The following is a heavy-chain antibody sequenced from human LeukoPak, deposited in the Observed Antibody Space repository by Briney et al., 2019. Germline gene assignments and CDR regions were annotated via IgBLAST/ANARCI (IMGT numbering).Heavy chain of an antibody. CDR2: ISYDGSNK. CDR3: ASYDYGDQTSDY. CDR1: GFTFSSYG. D-gene: IGHD4-17*01. Sequence: GGSLRLSCAASGFTFSSYGMHWVRQAPGKGLEWVAVISYDGSNKYYADSVKGRFTISRDNSKNTLYLQMNSLRAEDTAVYYCASYDYGDQTSDYWGQGTLVTVPS. J-gene: IGHJ4*02. V-gene: IGHV3-30*03.